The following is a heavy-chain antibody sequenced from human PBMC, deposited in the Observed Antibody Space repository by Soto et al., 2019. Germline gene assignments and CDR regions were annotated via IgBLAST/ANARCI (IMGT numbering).Heavy chain of an antibody. CDR3: ATSPDDILTGYPIYGY. J-gene: IGHJ4*02. CDR1: GGSFSGYY. D-gene: IGHD3-9*01. V-gene: IGHV4-34*01. CDR2: INHSGST. Sequence: SETLSLTCAVYGGSFSGYYWSWIRQPPGKGLEWIGEINHSGSTNYNPSLKSRVTITVDTSKNQFSLRLSSVTAADTAVYYCATSPDDILTGYPIYGYWGQGTLVTVSS.